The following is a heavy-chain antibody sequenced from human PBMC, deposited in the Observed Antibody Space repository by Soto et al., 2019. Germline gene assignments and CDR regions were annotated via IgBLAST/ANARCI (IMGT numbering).Heavy chain of an antibody. J-gene: IGHJ4*02. Sequence: QVQLVESGGGVVQPGRSLRLSCAASDFTFSDYVMHWVRQAPGKGLEWVARISYDGNYKYYADPVKDRYTISRDTSKNTLFLQMNSLKPDDTAVYYWAKDRGRYCSCRSCLLFDDSGQGTLVTVSS. CDR3: AKDRGRYCSCRSCLLFDD. V-gene: IGHV3-30*18. CDR1: DFTFSDYV. CDR2: ISYDGNYK. D-gene: IGHD2-15*01.